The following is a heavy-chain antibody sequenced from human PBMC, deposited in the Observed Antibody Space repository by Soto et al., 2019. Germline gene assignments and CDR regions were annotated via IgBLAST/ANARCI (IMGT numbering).Heavy chain of an antibody. Sequence: GGSLRLSCAASGFTFSSYSMNWVRQAPGKGLEWVSSISSSSSYIYYADSVKGRFTISRDNAKDSLYLQMNSLRAEDTAVYYCARVYCSSTSCYRRGVDAFDIWGQGTMVTV. CDR2: ISSSSSYI. CDR3: ARVYCSSTSCYRRGVDAFDI. D-gene: IGHD2-2*02. J-gene: IGHJ3*02. V-gene: IGHV3-21*01. CDR1: GFTFSSYS.